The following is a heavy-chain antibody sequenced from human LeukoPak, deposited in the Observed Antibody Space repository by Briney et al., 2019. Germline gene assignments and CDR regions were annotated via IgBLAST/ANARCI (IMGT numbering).Heavy chain of an antibody. CDR3: AKLAAEYYYYYYMDV. CDR2: ISWNSGSI. Sequence: GGSLRLSCAASGFTLDDYAMHWVRQAPGKGLEWVSGISWNSGSIGYADSVKGRFTISRDNAKNSLYLQMNSLRAEDTALYYCAKLAAEYYYYYYMDVWGKGTTVTVSS. CDR1: GFTLDDYA. J-gene: IGHJ6*03. D-gene: IGHD6-13*01. V-gene: IGHV3-9*01.